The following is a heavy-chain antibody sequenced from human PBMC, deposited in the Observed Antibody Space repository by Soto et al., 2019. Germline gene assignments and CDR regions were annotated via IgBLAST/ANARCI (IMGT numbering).Heavy chain of an antibody. CDR2: IYYSGST. J-gene: IGHJ4*02. D-gene: IGHD2-15*01. CDR1: GGSISSYY. V-gene: IGHV4-59*08. CDR3: ARLRRSDCSGGSCYSGIDY. Sequence: SSETLSLTCTVSGGSISSYYWSWIRQPPGKGLEWIGYIYYSGSTNYNPSLKSRVTISVDTSKNQFSLKLSSVTAADTAVYYCARLRRSDCSGGSCYSGIDYWGQGTLVTVSS.